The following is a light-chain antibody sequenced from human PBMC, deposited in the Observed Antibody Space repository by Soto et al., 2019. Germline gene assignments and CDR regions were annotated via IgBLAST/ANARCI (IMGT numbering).Light chain of an antibody. J-gene: IGLJ2*01. CDR2: STS. CDR3: LLYYGGALGV. CDR1: TGAVTSGHF. Sequence: QAVVTQEPSLTVSPGGTVTLTCASSTGAVTSGHFPNWVQHKPGQVPKSLIYSTSDKQSWTPARFSGSLLGGKAALTLSSVQPEDEAEYYCLLYYGGALGVFGGGTKVTVL. V-gene: IGLV7-43*01.